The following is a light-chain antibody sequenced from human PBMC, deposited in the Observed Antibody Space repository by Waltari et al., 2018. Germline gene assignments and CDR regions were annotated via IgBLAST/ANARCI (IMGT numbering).Light chain of an antibody. CDR2: GAS. CDR1: QSISTN. Sequence: EIVMTQSPATLSVSPGEGATLSCRASQSISTNVAWYQQKLGQTPRLLLYGASTRATGIPGKFSGSGSGTEFTLTITSLQSEDFAVYYCQQYNNWPYTFGQGAKLEIK. CDR3: QQYNNWPYT. V-gene: IGKV3-15*01. J-gene: IGKJ2*01.